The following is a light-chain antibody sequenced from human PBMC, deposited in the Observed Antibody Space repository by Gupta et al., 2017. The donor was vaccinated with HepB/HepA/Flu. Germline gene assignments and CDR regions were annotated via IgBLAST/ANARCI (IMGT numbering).Light chain of an antibody. Sequence: EIVMTQSPATLSVSPGERVTLSCRATQSLDNNLAWYQQKPGQSPRLLIYGASTRATGVPARFSGSGSGTEFTLTISSLQSEDFAVYYCHPYWTWPQTFGQGTRVEF. J-gene: IGKJ1*01. CDR3: HPYWTWPQT. CDR1: QSLDNN. CDR2: GAS. V-gene: IGKV3-15*01.